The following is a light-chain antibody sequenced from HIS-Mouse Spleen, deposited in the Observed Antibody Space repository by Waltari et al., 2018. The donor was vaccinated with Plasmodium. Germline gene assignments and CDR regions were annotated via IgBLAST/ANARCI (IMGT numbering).Light chain of an antibody. J-gene: IGLJ2*01. CDR3: SSYAGSNNLV. V-gene: IGLV2-8*01. CDR2: EVS. Sequence: QSALTQPPSASGSPGQSVTISCTGTSSDVGGYNYVSWYQQHPGKAPKPMSYEVSKWPSGGPDRFAGSKSGHTASLPVAGLQAEDEADYYCSSYAGSNNLVFGGGTKLTVL. CDR1: SSDVGGYNY.